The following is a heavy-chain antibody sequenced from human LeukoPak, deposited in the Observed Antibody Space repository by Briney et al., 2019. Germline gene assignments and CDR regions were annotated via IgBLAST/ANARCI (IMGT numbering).Heavy chain of an antibody. D-gene: IGHD1-14*01. CDR3: ARALGNSNWFDP. CDR2: IYHSGST. J-gene: IGHJ5*02. Sequence: PSETLSLTCTVSGYSISSGYYWGWIRQPPGKGLEWIGSIYHSGSTYYNPSLKSRVTISVDTSKNQFSLKLSSVTAADTAVYYCARALGNSNWFDPWGQGTLVTVSS. V-gene: IGHV4-38-2*02. CDR1: GYSISSGYY.